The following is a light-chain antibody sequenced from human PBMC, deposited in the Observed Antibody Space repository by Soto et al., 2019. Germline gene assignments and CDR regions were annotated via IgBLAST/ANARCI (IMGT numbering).Light chain of an antibody. CDR1: QSLSRGY. J-gene: IGKJ3*01. V-gene: IGKV3-20*01. CDR3: QQYESPPPFI. Sequence: EIVLTQSPGPLSLSPGERATLSCRASQSLSRGYLAWYQQKPGQAPRLLIYSASNRATGIPDRFSGSGSGTYFTLTISRLEPEDFAVYYCQQYESPPPFIIGPGTKVDIK. CDR2: SAS.